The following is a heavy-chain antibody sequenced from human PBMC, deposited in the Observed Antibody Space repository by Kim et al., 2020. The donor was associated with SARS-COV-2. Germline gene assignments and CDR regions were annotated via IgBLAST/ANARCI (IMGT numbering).Heavy chain of an antibody. V-gene: IGHV4-34*01. CDR2: INHSGST. D-gene: IGHD3-10*01. J-gene: IGHJ4*02. CDR1: GGSFSGYY. CDR3: ARGPDRWFGEWAAGRFDY. Sequence: SETLSLTCAVYGGSFSGYYWSWIRQPPGKGLEWIGEINHSGSTNYNPSLKSRVTISVDTSKNQFSLKLSSVTAADTAVYYCARGPDRWFGEWAAGRFDYWGQGTLVTVSS.